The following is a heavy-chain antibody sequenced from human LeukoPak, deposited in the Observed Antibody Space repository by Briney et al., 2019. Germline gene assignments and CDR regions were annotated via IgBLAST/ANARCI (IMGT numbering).Heavy chain of an antibody. J-gene: IGHJ4*02. D-gene: IGHD5-12*01. CDR1: GFTFSSYA. CDR2: IVSNAGST. Sequence: PGGSLRLSCSASGFTFSSYAMHWVRQAPGKGLAYVSAIVSNAGSTYYADSVKGRFTISRDNSKNTLYLQMTSLRPEDTAVYYCVKPLGSSGYGYFFDYWGQGTLVTVSS. CDR3: VKPLGSSGYGYFFDY. V-gene: IGHV3-64D*08.